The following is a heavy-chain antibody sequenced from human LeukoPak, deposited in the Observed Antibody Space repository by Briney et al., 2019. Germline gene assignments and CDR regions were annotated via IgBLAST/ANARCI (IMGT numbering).Heavy chain of an antibody. CDR1: GGSMIGSQ. CDR3: ARESYGTKYYDILTGYYSSWFDP. V-gene: IGHV4-4*07. D-gene: IGHD3-9*01. Sequence: SETLSLTCSVSGGSMIGSQWSWIRQSAGKDLEWIGRIHSSGNTDYNMDYNPSLKSRVTISVDTSKNQFSLKLSSVTAADTAVYYCARESYGTKYYDILTGYYSSWFDPWGQGTLVTVSS. CDR2: IHSSGNT. J-gene: IGHJ5*02.